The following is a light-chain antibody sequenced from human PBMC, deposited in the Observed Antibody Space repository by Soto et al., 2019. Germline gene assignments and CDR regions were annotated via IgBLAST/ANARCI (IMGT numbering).Light chain of an antibody. CDR1: SCNIGAGYH. CDR2: GNS. CDR3: QSYDSSLSGSM. J-gene: IGLJ3*02. Sequence: QSVLTQPPSVSGAPGQRVTISCTGSSCNIGAGYHVHWYQQLPGTAPKLLIYGNSNRPSGVPDRFSGSKSGTSASLAITGLQAEDEADYYCQSYDSSLSGSMFGGGTKPTVL. V-gene: IGLV1-40*01.